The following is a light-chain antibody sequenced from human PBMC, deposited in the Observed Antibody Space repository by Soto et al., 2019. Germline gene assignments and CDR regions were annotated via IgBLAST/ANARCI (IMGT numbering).Light chain of an antibody. CDR1: QSVSSY. CDR3: QQRTNWPRT. Sequence: EIVLTQSPATLSLSPGERATLSCRASQSVSSYLAWYQQKPGQAPRLLIFDASNRATAIPARFSRSGSGTDFTLTISSLEPEDFAVYYCQQRTNWPRTFGQGTKLEIK. J-gene: IGKJ2*01. V-gene: IGKV3-11*01. CDR2: DAS.